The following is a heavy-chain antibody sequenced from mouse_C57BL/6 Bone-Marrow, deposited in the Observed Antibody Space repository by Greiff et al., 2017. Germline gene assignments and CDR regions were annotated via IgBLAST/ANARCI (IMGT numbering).Heavy chain of an antibody. CDR3: ARDAAPGMDY. V-gene: IGHV1-52*01. Sequence: QVHVKQPGAELVRPGSSVKLSCKASGYTFTSYWMHWVKQRPIQGLEWIGNIDPSDSETHYNQKFKDKATLTVDKSSSTAYMQLSSLTSEDSAVYYCARDAAPGMDYWGQGTSVTVSS. J-gene: IGHJ4*01. CDR2: IDPSDSET. CDR1: GYTFTSYW.